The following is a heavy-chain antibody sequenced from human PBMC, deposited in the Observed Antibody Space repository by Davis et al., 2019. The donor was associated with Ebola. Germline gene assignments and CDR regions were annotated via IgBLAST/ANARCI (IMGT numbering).Heavy chain of an antibody. J-gene: IGHJ4*02. D-gene: IGHD6-6*01. Sequence: GESLKISCAASGFNVRNYAMTWVRQAPGKGLEWVSGISESGSGTYYADSVKGRFTISRDTSKNTVYLKMNSLRAEDTALYYCAKGDTGSSTYDFWGQGTLVTVSS. V-gene: IGHV3-23*01. CDR2: ISESGSGT. CDR3: AKGDTGSSTYDF. CDR1: GFNVRNYA.